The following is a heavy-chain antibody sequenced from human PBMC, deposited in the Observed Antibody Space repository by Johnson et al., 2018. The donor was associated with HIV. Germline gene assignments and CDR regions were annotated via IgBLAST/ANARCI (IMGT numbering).Heavy chain of an antibody. V-gene: IGHV3-30*04. CDR2: IWYDGSNK. Sequence: QVQLVESGGGVVQPGRSLRLSCAASGFTFSTYAMHWVRQAPGTGLEWVAVIWYDGSNKYYADSVKGRFTISRDNSKNTLYLQMNSLRADDTAVYYCAKGASGSSGGAFDIWGQGTMVTVSS. D-gene: IGHD1-26*01. J-gene: IGHJ3*02. CDR3: AKGASGSSGGAFDI. CDR1: GFTFSTYA.